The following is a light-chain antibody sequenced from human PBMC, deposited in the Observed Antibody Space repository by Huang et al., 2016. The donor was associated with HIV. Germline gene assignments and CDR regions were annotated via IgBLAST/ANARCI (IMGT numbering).Light chain of an antibody. CDR3: MQALQTPRT. J-gene: IGKJ5*01. V-gene: IGKV2-28*01. Sequence: IVITQSPLSLPVTPGEPASISCRSSQSLLHSHGYNYLDWYLQKPGQAPQLLISLSSNRASGVPDRFSGSGAVTDFTLKISRVEAEDVGVYFCMQALQTPRTFGQGTRLEIK. CDR2: LSS. CDR1: QSLLHSHGYNY.